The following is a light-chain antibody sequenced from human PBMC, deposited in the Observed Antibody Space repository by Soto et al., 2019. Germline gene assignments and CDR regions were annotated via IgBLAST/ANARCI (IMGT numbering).Light chain of an antibody. CDR2: GAS. CDR3: QQYSDWPHS. CDR1: QTVSSN. J-gene: IGKJ2*01. V-gene: IGKV3-15*01. Sequence: EIVMTQSPATLSVSPGERATLSCRASQTVSSNLAWYQQKVGQTPRLLSFGASTRATGVTARFSGSGSGTAFTLTISCLQPEDFAVYYCQQYSDWPHSFGQGNKLDVK.